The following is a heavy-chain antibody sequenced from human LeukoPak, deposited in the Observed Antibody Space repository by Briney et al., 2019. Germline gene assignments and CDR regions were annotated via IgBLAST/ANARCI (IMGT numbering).Heavy chain of an antibody. V-gene: IGHV4-31*03. CDR1: GGSISSGGHY. Sequence: PSETLSLTCTVSGGSISSGGHYWSWLRQHPGQGLEWIGYIYYSGSTYYNPSLKSRVTISVDTSKNQFSLKLSSVTAADTAVYYCARHWSIAAGPGYWGQGTLVTVSS. D-gene: IGHD6-6*01. CDR2: IYYSGST. J-gene: IGHJ4*02. CDR3: ARHWSIAAGPGY.